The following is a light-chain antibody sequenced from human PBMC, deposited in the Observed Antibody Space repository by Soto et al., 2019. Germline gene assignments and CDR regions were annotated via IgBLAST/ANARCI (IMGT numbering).Light chain of an antibody. V-gene: IGKV1-5*01. J-gene: IGKJ2*03. Sequence: DIEMTQSPSILSASVGDRVTITCRATQDISAWLAWYQQKPGKAPKLLIYDASNLETGIPTRFSATVSGIESSHTISGLQPEGFATFYCQHCNRYSGYRCGHGTKVEVK. CDR1: QDISAW. CDR3: QHCNRYSGYR. CDR2: DAS.